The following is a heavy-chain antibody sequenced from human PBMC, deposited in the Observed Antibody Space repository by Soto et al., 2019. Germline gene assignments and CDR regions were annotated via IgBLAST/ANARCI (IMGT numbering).Heavy chain of an antibody. J-gene: IGHJ5*02. D-gene: IGHD2-2*01. CDR2: IFDSGTT. CDR3: ARVEWVDLGRPVAQFPRIDP. CDR1: GGSISGGDDY. Sequence: LSLTCTVSGGSISGGDDYWSWVRQPPGKGLDYIGYIFDSGTTYYNPSLNGRITMSVDTSQNQFSLRLSSVTAADTAVYYCARVEWVDLGRPVAQFPRIDPWGQGTLVTVSS. V-gene: IGHV4-30-4*01.